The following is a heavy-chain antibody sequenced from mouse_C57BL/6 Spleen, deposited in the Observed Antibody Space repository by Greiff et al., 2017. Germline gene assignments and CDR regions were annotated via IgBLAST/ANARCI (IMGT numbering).Heavy chain of an antibody. J-gene: IGHJ3*01. Sequence: QVQLQQSGPELVKPGASVKISCKASGYAFSSSWMNWVKQRPGKGLEWIGRIYPGDGDTNYNGKVKGKATLTADKSSSTAYMQLSSLTSEDSAVYFCARRNDYDLVWFAYWGQGTLVTVSA. D-gene: IGHD2-4*01. CDR2: IYPGDGDT. CDR3: ARRNDYDLVWFAY. V-gene: IGHV1-82*01. CDR1: GYAFSSSW.